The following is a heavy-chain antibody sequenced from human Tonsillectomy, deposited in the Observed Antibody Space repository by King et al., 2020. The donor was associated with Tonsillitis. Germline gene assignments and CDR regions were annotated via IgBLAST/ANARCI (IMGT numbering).Heavy chain of an antibody. D-gene: IGHD2-2*02. Sequence: VQLVESGGGLVKPGGSLRLSCAASGFTFSNAWMSWVRQAPGQGLEWVGRIKSKTDGGTRDFATPVKGRFIISRDDSKNLLSLQMNSLNTEDTAVYYCNAGVGRCYNDYWGPGSLVTVSS. V-gene: IGHV3-15*01. CDR1: GFTFSNAW. CDR2: IKSKTDGGTR. J-gene: IGHJ4*02. CDR3: NAGVGRCYNDY.